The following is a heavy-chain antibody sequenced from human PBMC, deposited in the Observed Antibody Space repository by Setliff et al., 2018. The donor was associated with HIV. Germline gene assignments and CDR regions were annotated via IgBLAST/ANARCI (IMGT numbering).Heavy chain of an antibody. V-gene: IGHV1-69*13. J-gene: IGHJ4*02. CDR3: AIREGYDRGGYFDS. Sequence: ASVKVSCKASGGSFSAYGISWVRQTRGQGLEWMGGIIPFYGTANYAPNFQVRVTITADESTSTASMELSSLRSEDTAVYYCAIREGYDRGGYFDSWGQGTLVTVSS. CDR1: GGSFSAYG. CDR2: IIPFYGTA. D-gene: IGHD3-22*01.